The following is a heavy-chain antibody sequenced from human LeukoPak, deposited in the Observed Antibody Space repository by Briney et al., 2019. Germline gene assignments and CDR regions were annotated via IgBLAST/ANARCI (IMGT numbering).Heavy chain of an antibody. J-gene: IGHJ4*02. CDR2: ISSSSRYI. Sequence: GGSLRLSCSASGFTFERYSMNWVRQAPGKGLEWVSSISSSSRYIYYADSVKGRFTISRGNAKNSLYLQMNSLRAEDTAVYYCARDYDSSGYYYPVYEYWGQGTLVTVSS. CDR1: GFTFERYS. V-gene: IGHV3-21*01. CDR3: ARDYDSSGYYYPVYEY. D-gene: IGHD3-22*01.